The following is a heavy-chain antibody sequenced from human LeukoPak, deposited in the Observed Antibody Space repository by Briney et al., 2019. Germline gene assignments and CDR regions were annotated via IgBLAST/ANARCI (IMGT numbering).Heavy chain of an antibody. V-gene: IGHV4-59*12. CDR3: AREHSSGWS. D-gene: IGHD6-19*01. CDR1: GGSISSYY. Sequence: SETLSLTCTVSGGSISSYYWSWIRQPPGKGLEWIGSIYYSGSTYYNPSLKSRVTISVDTSKNQFSLKLSSVTAADTAVYYCAREHSSGWSWGQGTLVTVSS. CDR2: IYYSGST. J-gene: IGHJ4*02.